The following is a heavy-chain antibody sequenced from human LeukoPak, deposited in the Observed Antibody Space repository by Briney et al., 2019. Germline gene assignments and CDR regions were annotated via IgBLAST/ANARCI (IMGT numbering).Heavy chain of an antibody. D-gene: IGHD3-16*01. V-gene: IGHV4-39*01. J-gene: IGHJ4*02. CDR3: ARLDGAWGYFDY. CDR1: GGXISSDAYY. Sequence: SETLPLTCTVSGGXISSDAYYWGWIRQPPKKGLEWIGTIYHSGSTYLNPSLRSRLTISVDTSKNQFSLNLSSVTAADTAVYYCARLDGAWGYFDYWGQGTLVTVSS. CDR2: IYHSGST.